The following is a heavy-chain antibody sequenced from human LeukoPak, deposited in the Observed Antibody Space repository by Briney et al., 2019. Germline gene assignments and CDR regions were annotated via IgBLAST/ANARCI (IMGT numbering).Heavy chain of an antibody. CDR3: AKYYYDSSGYPRFDP. J-gene: IGHJ5*02. V-gene: IGHV3-23*01. CDR2: ISGSGGST. CDR1: GFTFSSYA. Sequence: GSLRLSCATSGFTFSSYAMSWVRQAPGKGLEWVSAISGSGGSTYYADSVKGRFTISRDNSKNTLYLQMNSLRAEDTAVYYCAKYYYDSSGYPRFDPWGQGTLVTVSS. D-gene: IGHD3-22*01.